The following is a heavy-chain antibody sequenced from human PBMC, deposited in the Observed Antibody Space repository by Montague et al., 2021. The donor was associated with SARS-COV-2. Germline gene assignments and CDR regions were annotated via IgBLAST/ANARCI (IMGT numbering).Heavy chain of an antibody. CDR3: ARDPHDYGWFDP. V-gene: IGHV4-59*12. J-gene: IGHJ5*02. CDR2: INHSGST. D-gene: IGHD4-17*01. Sequence: SETLSLTCTVSGGSISGYYWSWIRQPPGKGPEWIGEINHSGSTNYNPSLKSRVTISVDLSKNQFSLKMTSVTAADTAVYYCARDPHDYGWFDPWGQGTLVTVSS. CDR1: GGSISGYY.